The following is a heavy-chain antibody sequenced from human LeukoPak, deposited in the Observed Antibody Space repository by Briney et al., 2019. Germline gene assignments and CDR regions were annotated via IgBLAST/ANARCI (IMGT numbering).Heavy chain of an antibody. D-gene: IGHD3-16*01. V-gene: IGHV1-69*04. CDR3: ARAVTLGNLYYFDY. CDR2: IIPIFGIA. J-gene: IGHJ4*02. CDR1: GGTFSSYA. Sequence: SVKVSCKASGGTFSSYAISWVRQAPGQGLEWMGRIIPIFGIANYAQKFQGRVTITADKSTSTAYMELSSLRSEDTAVYYCARAVTLGNLYYFDYWGQGTLVTVS.